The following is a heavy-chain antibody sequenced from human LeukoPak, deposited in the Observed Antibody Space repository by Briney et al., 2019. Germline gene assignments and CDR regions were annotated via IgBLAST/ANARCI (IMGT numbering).Heavy chain of an antibody. D-gene: IGHD3-10*01. V-gene: IGHV4-34*01. J-gene: IGHJ4*02. CDR3: ARTSMVRGGNTEYYFDY. Sequence: SETLSLTCAVYGGSFSGYYWSWIRQPPGKGLEWIGEINHSGSTNYNPSLKSRVTISVDTSKNQFSLKLSSVTAADTAVYYCARTSMVRGGNTEYYFDYWGQGTLVTVSS. CDR2: INHSGST. CDR1: GGSFSGYY.